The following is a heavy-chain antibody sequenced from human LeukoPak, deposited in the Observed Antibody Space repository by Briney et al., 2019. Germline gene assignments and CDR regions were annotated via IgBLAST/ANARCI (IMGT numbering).Heavy chain of an antibody. CDR3: ARTGYCSGGSCYHYYYYYMDV. CDR2: ISGSGGST. CDR1: GFTFSSYG. J-gene: IGHJ6*03. V-gene: IGHV3-23*01. Sequence: GGSLRLSCAASGFTFSSYGMSWVRQAPGKGLEWVSAISGSGGSTYYADSVKGRFTISRDNSKNTLYLQMNSLRAEDTAVYYCARTGYCSGGSCYHYYYYYMDVWGKGTTVTISS. D-gene: IGHD2-15*01.